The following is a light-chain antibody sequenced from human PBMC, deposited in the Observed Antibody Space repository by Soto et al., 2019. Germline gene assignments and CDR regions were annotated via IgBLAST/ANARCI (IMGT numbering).Light chain of an antibody. V-gene: IGLV2-23*02. CDR3: CSYAGSSLV. Sequence: QSVLTQPASVSGSPGQSITISCTGTSSDVGSYNLVSWYQQHPGKAPKLMIYGVSKRPSGVSNRFSGSKSGNTASLTISGLQAEDEADYYCCSYAGSSLVFGTGTKVTVL. J-gene: IGLJ1*01. CDR1: SSDVGSYNL. CDR2: GVS.